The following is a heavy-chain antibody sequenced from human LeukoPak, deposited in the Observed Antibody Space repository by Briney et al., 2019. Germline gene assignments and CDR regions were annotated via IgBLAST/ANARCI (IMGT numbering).Heavy chain of an antibody. V-gene: IGHV4-59*01. CDR2: IYYSGST. Sequence: PSETLSLTCTVSGGSISRYYWSWIRQPPGKGLEWIGYIYYSGSTNYNPSLKSRVTISVDTSKNQFSLKLSSVIVADTAVYYCARTTEGYCSSASCFGFSYSYYMDVWGKGTTVTISS. D-gene: IGHD2-2*01. J-gene: IGHJ6*03. CDR1: GGSISRYY. CDR3: ARTTEGYCSSASCFGFSYSYYMDV.